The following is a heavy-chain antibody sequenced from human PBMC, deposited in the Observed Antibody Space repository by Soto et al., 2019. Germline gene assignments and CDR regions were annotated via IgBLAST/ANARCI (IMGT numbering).Heavy chain of an antibody. V-gene: IGHV1-69*13. D-gene: IGHD4-17*01. CDR2: IIPIFGTA. CDR1: GGTFSSYA. Sequence: AASVKVSCKASGGTFSSYAISWVRQAPGQGLEWMGGIIPIFGTANYAQKFQGRVTITADESTSTAYMELSSLRSEDTAVYYCAKDGKGVTTSNWFDPWGQGTLVTVSS. CDR3: AKDGKGVTTSNWFDP. J-gene: IGHJ5*02.